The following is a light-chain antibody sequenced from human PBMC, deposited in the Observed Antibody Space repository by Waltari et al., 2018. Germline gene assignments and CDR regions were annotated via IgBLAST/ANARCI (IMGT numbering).Light chain of an antibody. CDR3: QSYGTSNHWV. V-gene: IGLV6-57*01. J-gene: IGLJ3*02. Sequence: NFMLTQPHSVSESPGKTVTISCTPSSGSIASNSVPRFQHRPGSSPTPVIFESNERPSGVPDRFSGSIDTSSNSASLTISGLKTEDEADYYCQSYGTSNHWVFGGGTKLTVL. CDR2: ESN. CDR1: SGSIASNS.